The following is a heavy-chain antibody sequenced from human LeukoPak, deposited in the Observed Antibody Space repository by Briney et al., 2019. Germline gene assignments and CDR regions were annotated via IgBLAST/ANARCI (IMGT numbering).Heavy chain of an antibody. CDR1: GLSFSNYA. CDR2: ISGSGGST. CDR3: AKEGISAAASY. V-gene: IGHV3-23*01. Sequence: GGSLRLSCAASGLSFSNYAMSWVRQAPGKGLEWVSAISGSGGSTYYAYSVKGRFTISRDNSKNTLYLQMNSLRGEDTAIYYCAKEGISAAASYWGQGTLVTVSS. J-gene: IGHJ4*02. D-gene: IGHD6-13*01.